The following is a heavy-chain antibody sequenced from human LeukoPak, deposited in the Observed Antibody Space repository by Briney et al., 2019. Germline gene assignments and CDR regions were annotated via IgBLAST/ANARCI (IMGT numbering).Heavy chain of an antibody. CDR2: IYTSGST. V-gene: IGHV4-61*02. CDR3: ARATVTTVTHYAYDY. D-gene: IGHD4-17*01. Sequence: ASQTLSLTCTVSGGSISSGSYYWSWIRQLAGKGLEWIGRIYTSGSTNYNPSLKSRVTISVDTSKNQFSLKLSSVTAADTAVYYCARATVTTVTHYAYDYWGQGTLVTVSS. CDR1: GGSISSGSYY. J-gene: IGHJ4*02.